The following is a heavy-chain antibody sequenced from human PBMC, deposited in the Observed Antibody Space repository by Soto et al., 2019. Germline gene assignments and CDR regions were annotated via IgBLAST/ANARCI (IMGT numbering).Heavy chain of an antibody. CDR1: GYTFTSYG. J-gene: IGHJ4*02. Sequence: QVQLVQSGAEVKKPGASVKVSCKASGYTFTSYGISWVRQAPGXGLXWMGWISAYNGNTNYAQKLQGRVTMTTXTSTXXXXXXLXSLXXXXXXXXXXXXXXXXXXSSSADYWGQGTLVTVSS. CDR2: ISAYNGNT. V-gene: IGHV1-18*01. CDR3: XXXXXXXXSSSADY. D-gene: IGHD6-13*01.